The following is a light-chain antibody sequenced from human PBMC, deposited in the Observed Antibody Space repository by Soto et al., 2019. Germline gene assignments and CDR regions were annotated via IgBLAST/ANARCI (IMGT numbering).Light chain of an antibody. V-gene: IGLV1-47*01. Sequence: QLVLTQPPSASGTPGQRVTISCSGSSSNIGSNYVYWYQQLPGTAPKLLIYRNNQRPSGVPDRFSGSKSGTSASLAISGLGSEDEDDYYCAAWDDSLSGRVFGGGTKLTVL. CDR3: AAWDDSLSGRV. CDR1: SSNIGSNY. J-gene: IGLJ3*02. CDR2: RNN.